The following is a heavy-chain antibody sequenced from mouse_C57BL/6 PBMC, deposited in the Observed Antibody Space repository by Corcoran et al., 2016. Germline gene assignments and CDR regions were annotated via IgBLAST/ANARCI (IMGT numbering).Heavy chain of an antibody. Sequence: EVQLQQSGPELVKPGASVKISCKASGYTFTDYYMNWVKQSHGKSLEWIGDINPNNGGTSYNQKFKGKATLTVDKSSSTAYMELRSLTSEDSAVYYCARRITVEPYAMDYWGQGTSVTVSS. CDR1: GYTFTDYY. CDR2: INPNNGGT. V-gene: IGHV1-26*01. CDR3: ARRITVEPYAMDY. D-gene: IGHD1-1*01. J-gene: IGHJ4*01.